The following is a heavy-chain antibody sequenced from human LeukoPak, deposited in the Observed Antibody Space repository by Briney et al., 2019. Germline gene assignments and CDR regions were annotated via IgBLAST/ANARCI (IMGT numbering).Heavy chain of an antibody. CDR2: VYSGGNT. Sequence: ETGGSLRLSCAASGFAVSSNYMSWVRQAPGKGLEWVSIVYSGGNTYYADSVKGRFTISRDTSKNTLFLQMNSLRAEDTAVYYCARGGVYGGNPYYFDYWGQGTLVTVSS. D-gene: IGHD4-23*01. V-gene: IGHV3-53*01. J-gene: IGHJ4*02. CDR1: GFAVSSNY. CDR3: ARGGVYGGNPYYFDY.